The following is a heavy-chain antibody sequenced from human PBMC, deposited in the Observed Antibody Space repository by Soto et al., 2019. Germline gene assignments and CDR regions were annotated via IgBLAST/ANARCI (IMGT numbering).Heavy chain of an antibody. D-gene: IGHD6-19*01. J-gene: IGHJ4*02. CDR3: AKEAGSGAWYPVDY. CDR1: GLTFSNYA. V-gene: IGHV3-23*01. CDR2: XXXXXXXX. Sequence: HPXGSLRLSCAASGLTFSNYAVSWVRQAPGKXXXXXXXXXXXXXXXXXXXXXKGXFTISRDNSKNTLSLQMSGLRAEDTAVYYCAKEAGSGAWYPVDYWGQGTLVTVSS.